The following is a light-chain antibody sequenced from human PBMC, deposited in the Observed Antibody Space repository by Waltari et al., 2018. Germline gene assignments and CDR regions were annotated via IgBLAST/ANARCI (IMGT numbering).Light chain of an antibody. Sequence: VLTQSPATLSSSPGERATLSCRASQSVYNFLAWYQQKPGQAPRLLIYEASQRATGIPARFSGSGSGTDFTLTISNLEPEDVAIYYCQQRANWPPLTFGGGTKVEIK. V-gene: IGKV3-11*01. CDR3: QQRANWPPLT. CDR2: EAS. J-gene: IGKJ4*01. CDR1: QSVYNF.